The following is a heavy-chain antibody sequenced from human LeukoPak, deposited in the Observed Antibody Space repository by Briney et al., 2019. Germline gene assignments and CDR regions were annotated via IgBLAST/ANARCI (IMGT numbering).Heavy chain of an antibody. V-gene: IGHV4-59*08. CDR3: ASMPFTAMVHFDY. CDR2: IYYSGST. CDR1: GGSIGSYY. J-gene: IGHJ4*02. Sequence: SETLSLTCTVSGGSIGSYYWSWIRQPPGKGLEWIGYIYYSGSTNYNPSLKSRVTISVDTSKNQFSLKLSSVTAADTAVYYCASMPFTAMVHFDYWGQGTLVTVSS. D-gene: IGHD5-18*01.